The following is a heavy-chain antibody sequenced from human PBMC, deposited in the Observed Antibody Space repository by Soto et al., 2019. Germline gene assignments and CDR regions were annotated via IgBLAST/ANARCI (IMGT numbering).Heavy chain of an antibody. V-gene: IGHV1-3*01. Sequence: ASVKVSCKASGYTFTSYAMHWVRQAPGQRLEWMGWINAGNGNTKYSQKFQGRVTITRDTSASTAYMELSSLRSEDTAVYYCAAGSGYSTWHIDHWGQGTLVTVSS. J-gene: IGHJ4*02. CDR3: AAGSGYSTWHIDH. CDR2: INAGNGNT. D-gene: IGHD3-22*01. CDR1: GYTFTSYA.